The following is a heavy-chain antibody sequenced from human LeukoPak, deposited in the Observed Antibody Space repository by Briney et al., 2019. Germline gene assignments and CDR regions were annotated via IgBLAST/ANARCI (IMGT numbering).Heavy chain of an antibody. CDR1: GGSISSSNW. CDR3: ARLTATSYLYYDSSGLNFDY. J-gene: IGHJ4*02. CDR2: IYYSGST. D-gene: IGHD3-22*01. V-gene: IGHV4-39*01. Sequence: PSETLSLTCAVSGGSISSSNWWSWVRQPPGKGLEWIGSIYYSGSTYYNPSLKSRVTISVDTSKNQFSLKLSSVTAADTAVYYCARLTATSYLYYDSSGLNFDYWGQGTLVTVSS.